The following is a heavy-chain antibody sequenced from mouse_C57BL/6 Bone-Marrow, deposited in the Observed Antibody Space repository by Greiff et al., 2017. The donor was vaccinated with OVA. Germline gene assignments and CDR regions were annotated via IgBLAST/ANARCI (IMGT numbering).Heavy chain of an antibody. J-gene: IGHJ2*01. V-gene: IGHV1-61*01. CDR3: ARRSRGFDY. CDR2: IYPSDSET. Sequence: QLQQPGAELVRPGSSVKLSCKASGYTFTSYWLFWLKQRPGQGLAWIGNIYPSDSETQYNQKFKDKATLTVDKSSSTAYMQLSSLTSEDSAVYYCARRSRGFDYWGQGTTLTVSS. CDR1: GYTFTSYW.